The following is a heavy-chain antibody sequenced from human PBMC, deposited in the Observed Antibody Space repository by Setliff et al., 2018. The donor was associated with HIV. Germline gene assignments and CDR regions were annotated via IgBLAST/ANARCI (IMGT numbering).Heavy chain of an antibody. Sequence: ASVKISCKASGYPFSNYGISWVRQAPGLGLEWMGWISGYNGKTDFAQKFQDRVIVTTDTSTNTVYMEVMRLTSDDTAVYFCAREGVATPDEEGYYFDQWGQGTLVTVSS. CDR3: AREGVATPDEEGYYFDQ. J-gene: IGHJ4*02. V-gene: IGHV1-18*01. CDR1: GYPFSNYG. CDR2: ISGYNGKT.